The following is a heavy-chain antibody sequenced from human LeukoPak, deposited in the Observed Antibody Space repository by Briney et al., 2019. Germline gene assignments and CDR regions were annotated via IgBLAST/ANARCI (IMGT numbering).Heavy chain of an antibody. J-gene: IGHJ4*02. CDR3: AREEGGYYYGDY. CDR1: GFTFDDYG. CDR2: IKQDGSEK. Sequence: PGGSLRLSCAASGFTFDDYGMSWVRQAPGKGLEWVANIKQDGSEKYYVDSVKGRFTISRDNAKNSLYLQMNSLRVEDTAVYYCAREEGGYYYGDYWGQGTLVTVSS. V-gene: IGHV3-7*01. D-gene: IGHD3-22*01.